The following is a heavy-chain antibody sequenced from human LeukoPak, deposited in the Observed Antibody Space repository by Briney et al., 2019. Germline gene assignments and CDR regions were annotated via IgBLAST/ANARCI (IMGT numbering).Heavy chain of an antibody. V-gene: IGHV1-46*01. D-gene: IGHD4-17*01. CDR2: INPSGGST. CDR1: GYTFASYD. Sequence: GASVTVSCKASGYTFASYDMHWVRQAPGQGREWMGIINPSGGSTSYAQKFQGRVTMTRDTSTSTVYMELSSLRSEDTAVYYCARELRDYGDYEDWGQGTLVTVSS. CDR3: ARELRDYGDYED. J-gene: IGHJ1*01.